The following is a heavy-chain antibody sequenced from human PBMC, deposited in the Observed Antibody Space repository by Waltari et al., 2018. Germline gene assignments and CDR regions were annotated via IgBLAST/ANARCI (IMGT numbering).Heavy chain of an antibody. J-gene: IGHJ3*01. CDR1: GFSFSNYV. CDR2: MEIDGSNFK. CDR3: AREGDSSGFAGAFDV. D-gene: IGHD3-22*01. V-gene: IGHV3-30-3*01. Sequence: QEQLVESGGGVVQPGRSLSLSCAASGFSFSNYVLHWVRQAPGKGREWVSVMEIDGSNFKQYADSVKGRFTISRDNSKYTLYLQMNSLRDEDTAVYYCAREGDSSGFAGAFDVWGQGTMVTVSS.